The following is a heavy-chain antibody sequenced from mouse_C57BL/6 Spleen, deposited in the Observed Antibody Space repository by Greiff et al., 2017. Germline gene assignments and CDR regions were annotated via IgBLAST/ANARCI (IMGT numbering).Heavy chain of an antibody. V-gene: IGHV1-82*01. CDR1: GYAFSSSW. D-gene: IGHD1-1*01. Sequence: QVQLKESGPELVKPGASVKISCKASGYAFSSSWLNWVKQRPGKGLEWIGRIYPGYGDTNYNGTFMGKATLTADKSSSTAYMQLSSLASEDSAVYFCARHYCGSSDRWYFDVWGTGTTVTVSS. J-gene: IGHJ1*03. CDR2: IYPGYGDT. CDR3: ARHYCGSSDRWYFDV.